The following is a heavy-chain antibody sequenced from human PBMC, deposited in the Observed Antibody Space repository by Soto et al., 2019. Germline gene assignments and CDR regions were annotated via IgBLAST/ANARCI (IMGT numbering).Heavy chain of an antibody. V-gene: IGHV3-23*01. D-gene: IGHD1-26*01. CDR1: GFTFSSYA. Sequence: EVQLLESGGGLVQPGGSLRLSCAASGFTFSSYAMRWVRQAPGKGLEWVSAISGGGGSTYYADSVKGRFTISRDNSKNTVYLQMNSLRGEDTAVYYCARRGSGSYYDSWGQGTLVTVSS. CDR2: ISGGGGST. J-gene: IGHJ4*02. CDR3: ARRGSGSYYDS.